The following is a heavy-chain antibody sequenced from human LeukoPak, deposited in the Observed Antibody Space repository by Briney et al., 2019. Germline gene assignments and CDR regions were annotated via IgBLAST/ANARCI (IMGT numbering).Heavy chain of an antibody. D-gene: IGHD3-22*01. J-gene: IGHJ5*02. V-gene: IGHV4-61*02. Sequence: SETLALTCTVSGGSISSGSYYWSWIRQSAGKGLEWIGRFYTSGSTNYNPSLKSRVTISVDTSKNQFSLKLSSVTAADTAVYYCARNTYYYDSSGPLGGFDPWGQGTLVTVSS. CDR2: FYTSGST. CDR1: GGSISSGSYY. CDR3: ARNTYYYDSSGPLGGFDP.